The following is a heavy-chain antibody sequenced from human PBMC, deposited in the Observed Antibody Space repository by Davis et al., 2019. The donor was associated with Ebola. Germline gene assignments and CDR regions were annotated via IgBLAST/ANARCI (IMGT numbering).Heavy chain of an antibody. J-gene: IGHJ6*02. V-gene: IGHV6-1*01. CDR2: TSYASKWYN. CDR3: ARGWLRGGMDV. Sequence: HPRTPSVTRAIPGDGVSSGSRGWNCVRQSPSRGLAWPGRTSYASKWYNDYAVSVKSRITINPDTSKNQFSRQLNSVTPEDTALYYCARGWLRGGMDVWGEGTTVTV. CDR1: GDGVSSGSRG. D-gene: IGHD5-18*01.